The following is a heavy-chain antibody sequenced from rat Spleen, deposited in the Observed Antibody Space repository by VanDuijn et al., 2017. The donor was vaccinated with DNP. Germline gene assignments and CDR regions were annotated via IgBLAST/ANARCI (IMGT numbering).Heavy chain of an antibody. CDR3: ARLDYGFDY. V-gene: IGHV5-46*01. J-gene: IGHJ2*01. CDR2: ISTSGGST. Sequence: EVQLVESGGGLVLPGGSLKLSCAASGFTFSSFPMAWVRQAPTKGLEWVATISTSGGSTYYRDSVKGRFTISRDNAKSNLYMQMTSLRSEDTATYYCARLDYGFDYWGQGVMVTVSS. D-gene: IGHD1-11*01. CDR1: GFTFSSFP.